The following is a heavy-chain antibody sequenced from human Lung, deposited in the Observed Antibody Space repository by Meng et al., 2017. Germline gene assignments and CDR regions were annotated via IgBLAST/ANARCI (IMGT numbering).Heavy chain of an antibody. CDR2: INHSGST. Sequence: QVPLQQWGAGPLKPSEPLSLPGVVSGGSFSDYYWSWIRQPPGKGLEWIGEINHSGSTNYNPSLESRATISVDTSQNNLSLKLSSVTAADSAVYYCARGPTTMAHDFDYWGQGTLVTASS. J-gene: IGHJ4*02. V-gene: IGHV4-34*01. CDR1: GGSFSDYY. D-gene: IGHD4-11*01. CDR3: ARGPTTMAHDFDY.